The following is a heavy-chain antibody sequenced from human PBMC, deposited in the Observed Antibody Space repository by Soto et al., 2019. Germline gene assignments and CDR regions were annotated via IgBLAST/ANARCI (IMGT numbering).Heavy chain of an antibody. CDR1: GFTFSSYG. CDR3: AATVTSFSYYYGMAV. Sequence: GGSLRLSCAASGFTFSSYGMHWVRQAPGKGLEWVAVISYDGSNKYYADSVKGRFTISRDNSKNTLYLQMNSLRAEDTAVYYCAATVTSFSYYYGMAVWGQGTTVTVSS. V-gene: IGHV3-30*03. J-gene: IGHJ6*02. D-gene: IGHD4-4*01. CDR2: ISYDGSNK.